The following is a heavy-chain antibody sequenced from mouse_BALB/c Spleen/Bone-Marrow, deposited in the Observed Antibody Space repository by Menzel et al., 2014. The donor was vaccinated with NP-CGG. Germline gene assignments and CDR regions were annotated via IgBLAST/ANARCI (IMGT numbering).Heavy chain of an antibody. D-gene: IGHD2-4*01. CDR1: GFSLPRFG. CDR3: ARGDYDYAMDY. CDR2: IWAGGTT. Sequence: VMLVESGPGLVAPSQSLSITCTVSGFSLPRFGVHWVRQPPGEGLEWLGIIWAGGTTNYNSALMSRLSTSKDNSKSQVFLKMNSLQTDDTAMYYCARGDYDYAMDYWGQGTSVTVSS. V-gene: IGHV2-9*02. J-gene: IGHJ4*01.